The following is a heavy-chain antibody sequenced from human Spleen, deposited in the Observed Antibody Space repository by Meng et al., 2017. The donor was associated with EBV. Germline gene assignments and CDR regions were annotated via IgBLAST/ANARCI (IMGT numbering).Heavy chain of an antibody. Sequence: QVQLQESGPGLVXPXXXXXLTXTXXGGSISSSSYYWGWIRQPPGKGLEWIGSIYYSGSTYYNPSLKSRVTISEDTSKNQFSLKLTSVTAADTAVYYCARGQGYYDNSGYIDYWGQGTLVTVSS. J-gene: IGHJ4*02. D-gene: IGHD3-22*01. CDR3: ARGQGYYDNSGYIDY. V-gene: IGHV4-39*07. CDR2: IYYSGST. CDR1: GGSISSSSYY.